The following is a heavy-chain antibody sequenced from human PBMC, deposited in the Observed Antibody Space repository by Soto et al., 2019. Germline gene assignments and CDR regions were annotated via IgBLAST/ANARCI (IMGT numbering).Heavy chain of an antibody. CDR2: ILHRGGT. Sequence: PSGNLSLTCHVSGVPLDQYFWTWIRQSPGRGLEWMGYILHRGGTNDNPSLKSRVTISADVSESLVSLTMTSVTDADTDHYYCARGIQPPTLSPWDFWGPGPSVTVSA. J-gene: IGHJ6*01. D-gene: IGHD1-1*01. V-gene: IGHV4-59*01. CDR1: GVPLDQYF. CDR3: ARGIQPPTLSPWDF.